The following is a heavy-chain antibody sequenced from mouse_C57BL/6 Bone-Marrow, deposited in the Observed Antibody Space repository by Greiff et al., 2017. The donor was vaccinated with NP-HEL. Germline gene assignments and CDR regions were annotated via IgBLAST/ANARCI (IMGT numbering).Heavy chain of an antibody. V-gene: IGHV1-64*01. CDR3: ARWDGSSYYFDY. J-gene: IGHJ2*01. Sequence: QVQLQQPGAELVKPGASVKLSCKASGYTFTSYWMHWVKQRPGQGLEWIGMIHPNSGSTNYNEKFKSKATLTVDKSSSTAYMQLSSLTSEDSAVYYWARWDGSSYYFDYWGQGTTLTVSS. D-gene: IGHD1-1*01. CDR1: GYTFTSYW. CDR2: IHPNSGST.